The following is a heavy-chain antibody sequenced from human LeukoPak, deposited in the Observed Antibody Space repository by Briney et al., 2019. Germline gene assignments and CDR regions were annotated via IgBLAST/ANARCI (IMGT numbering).Heavy chain of an antibody. CDR3: ARGSSGWFRYYFDY. D-gene: IGHD6-19*01. CDR1: GGTFSSYA. J-gene: IGHJ4*02. V-gene: IGHV1-69*13. Sequence: SVKVSCKASGGTFSSYAISWVRQAPGPGLEWMGGIIPTFGTGNYSQKFQGRVAITSDESTSTAYMKLSSLRSEHTAVYYCARGSSGWFRYYFDYWGQGTLVTVSS. CDR2: IIPTFGTG.